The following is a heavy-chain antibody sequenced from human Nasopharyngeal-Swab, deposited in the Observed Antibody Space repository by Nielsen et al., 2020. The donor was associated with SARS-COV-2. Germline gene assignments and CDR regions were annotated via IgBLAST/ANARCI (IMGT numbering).Heavy chain of an antibody. CDR3: AREGPGYDYYDSSGYQSTSDAFDI. CDR1: GDSVFSNSAA. Sequence: SQTLSLSCAISGDSVFSNSAAWNWIRQSPSRGLEWLGRTYYRSKWYNDYAVSVKSRITINPDTSKNQFSLQLNSVTPEDTAVYFCAREGPGYDYYDSSGYQSTSDAFDIWGQGTMVTVSS. V-gene: IGHV6-1*01. J-gene: IGHJ3*02. CDR2: TYYRSKWYN. D-gene: IGHD3-22*01.